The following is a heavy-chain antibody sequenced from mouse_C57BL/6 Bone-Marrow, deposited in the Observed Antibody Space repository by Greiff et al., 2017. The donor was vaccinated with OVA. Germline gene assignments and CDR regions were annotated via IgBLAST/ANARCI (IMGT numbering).Heavy chain of an antibody. CDR2: IDPENGDT. J-gene: IGHJ4*01. Sequence: DVKLQESGAELVRPGASVKLSCTASGFNIKDDYMHWVKQRPEQGLEWIGWIDPENGDTEYASKFQGKATITADTSSNTAYLQLSSLTSEDTAVYYCTTVYDGYYNYYAMDYWGQGTSVTVSS. CDR1: GFNIKDDY. D-gene: IGHD2-3*01. V-gene: IGHV14-4*01. CDR3: TTVYDGYYNYYAMDY.